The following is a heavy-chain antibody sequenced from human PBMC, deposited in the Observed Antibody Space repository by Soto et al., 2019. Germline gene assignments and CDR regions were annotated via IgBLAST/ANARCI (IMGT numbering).Heavy chain of an antibody. J-gene: IGHJ4*02. Sequence: SGPTLVNPTQTLTLTCSLSGFSISTSGEGVGWIRQPPGKALEWLGVIYWDDDKRYSPSLQNRLTIAKDTSKNQVVLTLTNVDPVDTATYYCAHRDSHNYYVFDYWGQGTLVTVS. D-gene: IGHD3-10*02. CDR1: GFSISTSGEG. CDR3: AHRDSHNYYVFDY. CDR2: IYWDDDK. V-gene: IGHV2-5*02.